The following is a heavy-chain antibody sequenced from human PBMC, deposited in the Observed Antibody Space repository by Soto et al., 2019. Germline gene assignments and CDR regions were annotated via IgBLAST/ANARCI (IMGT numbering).Heavy chain of an antibody. CDR1: GFTFSNHG. J-gene: IGHJ4*02. CDR2: IYYDGSNE. D-gene: IGHD1-26*01. V-gene: IGHV3-33*01. Sequence: QVQLVESGGGVVQPGRSLRLSCAASGFTFSNHGMHWVRQAPGKVLEWVARIYYDGSNEYYADSVKGRFTISRDSSKNTLYLQMNSLRAEDTAVYYCARGRGSGSFYQLDYWGQGTLVTVSS. CDR3: ARGRGSGSFYQLDY.